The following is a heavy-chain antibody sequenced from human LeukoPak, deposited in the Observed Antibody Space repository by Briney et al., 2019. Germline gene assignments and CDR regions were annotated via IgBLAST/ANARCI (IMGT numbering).Heavy chain of an antibody. D-gene: IGHD1-26*01. Sequence: GGSLRLSCAVSGFTFSSYWMSWVRQAPGKGLEWLANINEDGSGRFYVDSVKGRLTISRDNAKNSLFLQMNSLRAEDTAVYYCARAAGGTSRDYWGQGTLVTVSS. CDR3: ARAAGGTSRDY. J-gene: IGHJ4*02. V-gene: IGHV3-7*01. CDR2: INEDGSGR. CDR1: GFTFSSYW.